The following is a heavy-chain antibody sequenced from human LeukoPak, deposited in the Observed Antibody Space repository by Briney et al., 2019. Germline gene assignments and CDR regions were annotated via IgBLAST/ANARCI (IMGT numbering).Heavy chain of an antibody. J-gene: IGHJ5*02. D-gene: IGHD2-2*01. V-gene: IGHV4-34*01. CDR3: ARGRRRGYCSSTSCYWFDP. CDR1: GGSFSGYY. CDR2: INHSGST. Sequence: SETPSLTCAVYGGSFSGYYWSWIRQPPGEGLEWIGEINHSGSTNYNPSPKSRVTISVDTSKNQFSLKLSSVTAADTAVYYCARGRRRGYCSSTSCYWFDPWGQGTLVTVSS.